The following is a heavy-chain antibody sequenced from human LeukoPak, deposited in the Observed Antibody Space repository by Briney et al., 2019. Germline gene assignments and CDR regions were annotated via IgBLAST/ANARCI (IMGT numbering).Heavy chain of an antibody. D-gene: IGHD3-22*01. Sequence: SDTLSLTCTVSGDSVSGYYGSWIRQPPGKGLEWIGYFYTSANTNYNPSLKSRVTMSVDTSKNQFSLKLTSVTAADTAVYYCARGLRDEERHYGYYYMDVWGKGTTVTVSS. J-gene: IGHJ6*03. V-gene: IGHV4-4*09. CDR1: GDSVSGYY. CDR2: FYTSANT. CDR3: ARGLRDEERHYGYYYMDV.